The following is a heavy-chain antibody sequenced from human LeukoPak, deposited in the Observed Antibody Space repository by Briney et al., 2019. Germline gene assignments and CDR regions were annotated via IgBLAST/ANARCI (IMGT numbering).Heavy chain of an antibody. CDR3: AKNGAARHYYGMDV. CDR2: ISYDGSNK. Sequence: GGSLRLSCAASGFTFSSYWMSWVRQAPGKGLEWVAVISYDGSNKYYADSVKGRFTISRDNSKNTLYLQMNSLRAEDTAVYYCAKNGAARHYYGMDVWGQGTTVTVSS. V-gene: IGHV3-30*18. CDR1: GFTFSSYW. J-gene: IGHJ6*02. D-gene: IGHD6-6*01.